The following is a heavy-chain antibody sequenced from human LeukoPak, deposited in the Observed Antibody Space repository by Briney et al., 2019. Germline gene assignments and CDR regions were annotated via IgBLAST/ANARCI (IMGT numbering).Heavy chain of an antibody. V-gene: IGHV3-20*04. Sequence: GGSLRLSCAASGFTFDDYGMSWLRQAPGKGLEWVSGINWNGGSTDYAYSVKGRFTISRDNANNSLYLQMNSLRAEDTALYYCGRDGSSGWYGGDVDYWGQGTLVTVSS. D-gene: IGHD6-13*01. CDR3: GRDGSSGWYGGDVDY. CDR2: INWNGGST. J-gene: IGHJ4*02. CDR1: GFTFDDYG.